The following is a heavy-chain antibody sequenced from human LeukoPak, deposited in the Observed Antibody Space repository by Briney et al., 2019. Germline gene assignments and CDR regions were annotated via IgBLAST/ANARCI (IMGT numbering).Heavy chain of an antibody. Sequence: GGSLRLSCAASGFTFSDFGMHWVRQAPGKGLEWVASINQDGGEIHYVDSVKGRFTISRDNAKNSLYLQMNSLTADDTAAHYCVRAYHPGGWFDPWGQGTLVTVSS. CDR3: VRAYHPGGWFDP. CDR1: GFTFSDFG. D-gene: IGHD2-21*01. CDR2: INQDGGEI. V-gene: IGHV3-7*04. J-gene: IGHJ5*02.